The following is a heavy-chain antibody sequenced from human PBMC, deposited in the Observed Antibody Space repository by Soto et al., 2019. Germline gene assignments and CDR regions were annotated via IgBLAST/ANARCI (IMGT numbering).Heavy chain of an antibody. J-gene: IGHJ4*02. CDR1: GFTFSTYS. CDR2: INTASYI. V-gene: IGHV3-21*01. CDR3: AREGGYCNGGGSRYFDY. Sequence: EVLLVESGGGLVKPGGSLRLSCAASGFTFSTYSMNWVRQAPGKGLEWVSSINTASYIYYADSVKGRFTISRDDAKNSLYLQMNSLRDEDTAVYYCAREGGYCNGGGSRYFDYWGQGTLVTVSS. D-gene: IGHD2-15*01.